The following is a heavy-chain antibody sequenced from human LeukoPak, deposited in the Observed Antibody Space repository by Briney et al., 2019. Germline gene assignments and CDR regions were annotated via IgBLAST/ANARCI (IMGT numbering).Heavy chain of an antibody. CDR2: IKKDGSEK. D-gene: IGHD3-9*01. J-gene: IGHJ4*02. CDR1: GFTFSSYW. CDR3: ARFPSYYDILTSFDY. Sequence: GGSLRLSCAASGFTFSSYWMSWVRQAPGKGLEWVANIKKDGSEKYYVDSVKGRFTISRDNAKNSLYLQMNSLRAEDTAVYYCARFPSYYDILTSFDYWGQGTLVTVSS. V-gene: IGHV3-7*01.